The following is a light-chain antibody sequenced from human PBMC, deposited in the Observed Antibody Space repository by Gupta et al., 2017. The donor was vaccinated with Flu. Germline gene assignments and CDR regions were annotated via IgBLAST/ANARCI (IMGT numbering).Light chain of an antibody. CDR1: QSVSNN. V-gene: IGKV3-15*01. CDR2: GAS. Sequence: EIVMTQSPATLSVSPGERATLSCSASQSVSNNLAWYQQKPGQAPRLLIYGASTRATGIPARFSGSGSGTEFTLTISSLQSEDFAVYYCQQYNSWPLTFGGGTKVEIK. CDR3: QQYNSWPLT. J-gene: IGKJ4*01.